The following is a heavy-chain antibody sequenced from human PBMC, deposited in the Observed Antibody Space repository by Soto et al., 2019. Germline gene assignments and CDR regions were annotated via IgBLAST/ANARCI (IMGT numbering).Heavy chain of an antibody. D-gene: IGHD3-9*01. CDR3: ARREYFDWLLPYGMDV. V-gene: IGHV4-34*01. Sequence: SETLSLTCAVYGGSFSGYYWSWIRQPPGKGLEWIGEINHSGSTNYNPSLKSRVTISVDTSKNQFSLKLSSVTAADTAVYYCARREYFDWLLPYGMDVWGQGTTVTVSS. CDR1: GGSFSGYY. CDR2: INHSGST. J-gene: IGHJ6*02.